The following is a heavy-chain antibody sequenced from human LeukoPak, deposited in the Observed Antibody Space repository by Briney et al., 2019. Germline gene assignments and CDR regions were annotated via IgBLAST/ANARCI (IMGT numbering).Heavy chain of an antibody. D-gene: IGHD4-23*01. J-gene: IGHJ3*02. CDR3: APGGNEAFDI. Sequence: GGSLRLSCAASGLIVSRNYMSWVRQAPGKGLEWVSVIYGGGSTYYADSVKGRFTISRDNSKNTLYPQMNSLRAEDTAVYYCAPGGNEAFDIWGQGTMVTVS. V-gene: IGHV3-53*01. CDR1: GLIVSRNY. CDR2: IYGGGST.